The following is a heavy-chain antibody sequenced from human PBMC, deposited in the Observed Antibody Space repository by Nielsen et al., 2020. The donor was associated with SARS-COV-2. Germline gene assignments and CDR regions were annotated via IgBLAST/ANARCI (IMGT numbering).Heavy chain of an antibody. Sequence: ASVKVSCKASGYTFTSYDINWVRQATGQGLEWMGWMNPNSGNTGYAQKFQGRVTITRDTSASTAYMELSSLRSEDTAVYYCARDSGSDSIFWFDPWGQGTLVTVSS. D-gene: IGHD3-10*01. CDR3: ARDSGSDSIFWFDP. CDR2: MNPNSGNT. CDR1: GYTFTSYD. V-gene: IGHV1-8*01. J-gene: IGHJ5*02.